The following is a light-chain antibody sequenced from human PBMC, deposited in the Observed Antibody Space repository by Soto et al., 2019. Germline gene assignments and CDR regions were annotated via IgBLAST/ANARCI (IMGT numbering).Light chain of an antibody. J-gene: IGLJ2*01. CDR1: SSDVGGYNY. V-gene: IGLV2-14*01. Sequence: QSALTQPASVSGSPGQSITISCTGTSSDVGGYNYVSWYQQHPGKAPKIMIYDVSNRPSGVSNRFSGSKSGNTASLTISGLHAEDEADYYCSSYTSSSTLVVFGGGTKVTVL. CDR2: DVS. CDR3: SSYTSSSTLVV.